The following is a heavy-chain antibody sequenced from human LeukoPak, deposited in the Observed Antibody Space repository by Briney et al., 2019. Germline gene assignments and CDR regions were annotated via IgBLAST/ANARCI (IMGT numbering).Heavy chain of an antibody. V-gene: IGHV3-30*18. CDR2: ISYDGSNK. CDR3: AKDNDGWFAYGMDV. D-gene: IGHD3-10*01. J-gene: IGHJ6*02. Sequence: AGGSLRLSCAASGFTFSSYGMHWVRQAPGKGLEWVAVISYDGSNKYYADSVKGRFTISRDNSKNTLYLQMNSLRAEDTAVYYCAKDNDGWFAYGMDVWGQGTTVTVSS. CDR1: GFTFSSYG.